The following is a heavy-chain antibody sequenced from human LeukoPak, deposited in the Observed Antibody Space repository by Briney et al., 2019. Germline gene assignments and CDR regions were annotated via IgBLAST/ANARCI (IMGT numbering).Heavy chain of an antibody. CDR2: ISAYNGNT. CDR3: ARDLLWLGYCDILTGSYYYGMDV. V-gene: IGHV1-18*01. CDR1: GYTFTSYG. D-gene: IGHD3-9*01. Sequence: GASVKVSCKASGYTFTSYGISWVRQAPGQGLEWMGWISAYNGNTNYAQKLQGRVTMTTDTSTSTAYMELRSLRSDDTAVYYCARDLLWLGYCDILTGSYYYGMDVWGQGTTVTVSS. J-gene: IGHJ6*02.